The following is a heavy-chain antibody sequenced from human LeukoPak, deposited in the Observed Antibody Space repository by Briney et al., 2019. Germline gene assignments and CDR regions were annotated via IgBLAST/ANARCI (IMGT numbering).Heavy chain of an antibody. CDR1: GFTFSCYA. Sequence: PGGSLRLSCAAYGFTFSCYAMSWARQAPGKGLEWVSAISGGGGSTYYAASVKGRFTISRDNSKNTLYLQMNSLRAEDTAVYYCAKEVGARVIDYWGQGTLVTVSS. D-gene: IGHD1-26*01. V-gene: IGHV3-23*01. J-gene: IGHJ4*02. CDR3: AKEVGARVIDY. CDR2: ISGGGGST.